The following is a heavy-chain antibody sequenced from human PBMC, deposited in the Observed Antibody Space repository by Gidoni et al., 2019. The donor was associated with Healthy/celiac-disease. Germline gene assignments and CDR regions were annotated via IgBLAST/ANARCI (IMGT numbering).Heavy chain of an antibody. CDR2: IIPILGIA. J-gene: IGHJ3*02. Sequence: QVQLVQSGAEVKKPGSSVKVSCKASGGTFSSYTLSWVRQAPGQGLEWMGRIIPILGIANYAQKFQGRVTITADKSTSTAYMELSSLRSEDTAVYYCARAGYCSSTSCYGAFDIWGQGTMVTVSS. CDR1: GGTFSSYT. CDR3: ARAGYCSSTSCYGAFDI. V-gene: IGHV1-69*02. D-gene: IGHD2-2*01.